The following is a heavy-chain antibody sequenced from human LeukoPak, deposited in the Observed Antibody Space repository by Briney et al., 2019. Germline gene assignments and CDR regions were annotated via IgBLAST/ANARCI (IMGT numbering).Heavy chain of an antibody. CDR1: GFTFSSYA. CDR2: IPYDGSDK. V-gene: IGHV3-30*04. CDR3: ARGLSTNRGPFDY. J-gene: IGHJ4*02. D-gene: IGHD1-14*01. Sequence: GGSLRLSCAASGFTFSSYAMHWVRQAPGKGLEWVAAIPYDGSDKYYADSVKGRFTISRDNSKNTLYLQMNSLRAEDTAVYFCARGLSTNRGPFDYWGQGTLVTVSS.